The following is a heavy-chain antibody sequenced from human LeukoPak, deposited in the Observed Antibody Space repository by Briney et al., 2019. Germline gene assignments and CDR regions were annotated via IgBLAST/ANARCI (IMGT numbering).Heavy chain of an antibody. CDR2: IYWDDDK. CDR1: GFSLSTSGVG. J-gene: IGHJ3*02. V-gene: IGHV2-5*02. D-gene: IGHD3-9*01. Sequence: SGPTLVKPTQTLTLTCTFSGFSLSTSGVGVGWIRQPPGKALEWLALIYWDDDKRYSPSLKSRLTITKDTSKNQVVLTMTNMDPVDTATYYCAHRLRDRLRYFDWSDAFDIWGQGTMVTVFS. CDR3: AHRLRDRLRYFDWSDAFDI.